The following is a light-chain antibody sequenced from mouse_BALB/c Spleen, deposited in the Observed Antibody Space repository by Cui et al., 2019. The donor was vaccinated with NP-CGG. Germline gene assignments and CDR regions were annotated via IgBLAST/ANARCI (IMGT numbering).Light chain of an antibody. CDR2: GTN. J-gene: IGLJ1*01. CDR1: TGAVTTSNY. CDR3: ALWYSNHWV. V-gene: IGLV1*01. Sequence: QAVVTQESALTTSPGETVTLTCRSSTGAVTTSNYANWVKEKPDHLFTGLIGGTNNRAPGVPARFSGSLIGDKAALTITGAQTEDEAIYFCALWYSNHWVFGGGTKPTVL.